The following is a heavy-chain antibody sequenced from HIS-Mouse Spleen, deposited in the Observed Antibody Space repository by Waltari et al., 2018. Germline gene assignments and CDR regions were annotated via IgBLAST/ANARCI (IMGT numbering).Heavy chain of an antibody. J-gene: IGHJ4*02. Sequence: QVQLGQSGAGVKKPGASLKVSFKASGYTFTSDYINVVRQATGQGLEWMGWMNPNSGNTGYAQKFQGRVTMTRNTSISTAYMELSSLRSEDTAVYYCARVYYDFWSGYYYWGQGTLVTVSS. V-gene: IGHV1-8*01. CDR3: ARVYYDFWSGYYY. CDR2: MNPNSGNT. CDR1: GYTFTSDY. D-gene: IGHD3-3*01.